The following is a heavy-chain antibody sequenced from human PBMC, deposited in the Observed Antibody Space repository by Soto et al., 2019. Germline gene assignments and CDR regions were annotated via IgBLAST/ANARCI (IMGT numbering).Heavy chain of an antibody. D-gene: IGHD6-19*01. CDR3: ASAAVTGTAGLDF. Sequence: GASAKVSCKASGYTFSGFYMHWLRQGPGQGLEWMGWINPNSGGTKSAEKFQGRVTMTRDTSISTAYMELSRLTSDDTAVYYCASAAVTGTAGLDFWGQGTQVTVSS. CDR2: INPNSGGT. V-gene: IGHV1-2*02. J-gene: IGHJ4*02. CDR1: GYTFSGFY.